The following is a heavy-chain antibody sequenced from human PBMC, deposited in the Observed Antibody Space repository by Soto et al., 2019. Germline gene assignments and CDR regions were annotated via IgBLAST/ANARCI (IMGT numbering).Heavy chain of an antibody. CDR2: ISWNSGSI. CDR1: GFTFDDYA. D-gene: IGHD6-13*01. Sequence: DVQLVESGGGLVQPGRSLRLSCEASGFTFDDYAMHWVRQAPGKGLEWVSGISWNSGSIGYADSVKGRFTISRDNAKNSLYLQMNSLRAEDTALYYCAKAPLGNELVIPYFDYWGQGTLVTVSS. J-gene: IGHJ4*02. V-gene: IGHV3-9*01. CDR3: AKAPLGNELVIPYFDY.